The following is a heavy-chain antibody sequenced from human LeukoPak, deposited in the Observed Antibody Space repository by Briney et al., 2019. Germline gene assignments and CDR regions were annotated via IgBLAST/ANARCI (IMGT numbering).Heavy chain of an antibody. J-gene: IGHJ3*02. V-gene: IGHV4-34*01. D-gene: IGHD6-19*01. CDR1: GGSFSGYY. CDR2: INHSGST. Sequence: SETLSLTCAVYGGSFSGYYWSWIRQPPGKGLEWIGEINHSGSTNYNPSLKSRVTISVDTSKNQFSLKLSSVTAADTAVYYCARHEWAVAGLDAFDIWGQGTMVTVSS. CDR3: ARHEWAVAGLDAFDI.